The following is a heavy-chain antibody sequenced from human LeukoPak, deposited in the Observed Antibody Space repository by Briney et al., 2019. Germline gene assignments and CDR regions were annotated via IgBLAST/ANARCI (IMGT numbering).Heavy chain of an antibody. V-gene: IGHV4-59*01. J-gene: IGHJ3*02. CDR3: ARPSSGYYDRGAFHI. CDR1: GGSISSYY. Sequence: PSETLSLTCTVSGGSISSYYWSWVRQPPGKGLEWIGYIYYSGSTNYNPSLKSRVTISVDTSKNQFSLKLSSVTAADTAVYYCARPSSGYYDRGAFHIWGQGTMVTVSS. CDR2: IYYSGST. D-gene: IGHD3-22*01.